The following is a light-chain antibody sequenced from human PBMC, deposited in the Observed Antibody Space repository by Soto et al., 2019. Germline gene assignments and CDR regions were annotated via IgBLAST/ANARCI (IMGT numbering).Light chain of an antibody. V-gene: IGKV2-28*01. Sequence: ILMTQSPLSLPVTPGDTAPISFMSSRSLLHNNGYNYLDWYVQKPGQYPQVLIYLGSKRASGVPDRLSGSGSGKDFTLKISRVEAEEVVVYYCMQALQTPPWTFGQAIKV. CDR3: MQALQTPPWT. CDR2: LGS. CDR1: RSLLHNNGYNY. J-gene: IGKJ1*01.